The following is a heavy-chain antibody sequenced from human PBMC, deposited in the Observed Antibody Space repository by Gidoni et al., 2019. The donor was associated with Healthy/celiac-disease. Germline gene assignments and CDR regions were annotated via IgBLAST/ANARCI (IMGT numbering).Heavy chain of an antibody. Sequence: EVQLVESGGGLVQHGGSLRLSCAASGFTFSSYDMHWFRQATGKGLEWVSAIGTAGDTYYPGSVKGRFTISRENAKNSLYLQMNSLRAGDTAVYYCARGGNYGMDVWGQGTTVTVSS. CDR3: ARGGNYGMDV. CDR2: IGTAGDT. J-gene: IGHJ6*02. V-gene: IGHV3-13*04. CDR1: GFTFSSYD.